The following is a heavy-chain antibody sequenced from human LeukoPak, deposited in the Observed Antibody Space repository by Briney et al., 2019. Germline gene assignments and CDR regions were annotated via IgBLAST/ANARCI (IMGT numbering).Heavy chain of an antibody. V-gene: IGHV4-31*03. D-gene: IGHD1-1*01. J-gene: IGHJ3*01. CDR3: ARDSNWPDAFDL. Sequence: PSQTLSLTCTVSGDSISSGGYHWTWIRQHPGNGLERIGYISYSGITYYNPSLKSRVSISMDTSKNQFSLSLTSVTAADTAVYFCARDSNWPDAFDLWGQGTMVTVSS. CDR1: GDSISSGGYH. CDR2: ISYSGIT.